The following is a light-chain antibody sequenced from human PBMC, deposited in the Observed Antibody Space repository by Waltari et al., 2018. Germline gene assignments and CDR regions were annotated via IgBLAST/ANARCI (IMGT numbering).Light chain of an antibody. CDR1: QSVGSST. V-gene: IGKV3-20*01. J-gene: IGKJ1*01. CDR3: QQHGTLPAT. Sequence: DIVLTQSPGTASLYPGERVTLSCRASQSVGSSTLAWYQQKPGQAPRLVSYRASRRSTGIPDRFSGSGSGTDFSLTISRLEPEDFAVYYCQQHGTLPATFGQGTKVEIK. CDR2: RAS.